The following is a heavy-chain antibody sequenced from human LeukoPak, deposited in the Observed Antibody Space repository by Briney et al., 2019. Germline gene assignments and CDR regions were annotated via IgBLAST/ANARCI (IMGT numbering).Heavy chain of an antibody. J-gene: IGHJ5*02. CDR1: GYSLTSYW. Sequence: GESLQISCQGSGYSLTSYWIGWVRQMPGKGLEWMGVIYPGDSDTRYSPSFQGQVTISADKSISTTYLQWSSLKASDTAMYYCARHTVPASIDWFGPWGQGTLVTVSS. CDR2: IYPGDSDT. CDR3: ARHTVPASIDWFGP. V-gene: IGHV5-51*01. D-gene: IGHD2-2*01.